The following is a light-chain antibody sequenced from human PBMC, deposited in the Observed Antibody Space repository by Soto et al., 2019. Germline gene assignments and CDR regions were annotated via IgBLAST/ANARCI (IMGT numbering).Light chain of an antibody. J-gene: IGKJ1*01. CDR2: GAS. Sequence: ETGLTQSPGTLSLSPGERATLSCRASPTIRSNYLAWYRQTPGQAPRLLIYGASNRATGIADRFSGSGSGTDFTLIISRLEPEDFALYYCQQYGSSPWTFGQGTKVEIK. CDR3: QQYGSSPWT. V-gene: IGKV3-20*01. CDR1: PTIRSNY.